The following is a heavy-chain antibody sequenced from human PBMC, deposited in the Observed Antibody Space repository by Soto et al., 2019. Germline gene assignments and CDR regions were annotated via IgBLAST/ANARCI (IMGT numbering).Heavy chain of an antibody. CDR3: ARDWTHYDSSGPGDY. CDR2: INAGNGDT. V-gene: IGHV1-3*01. Sequence: ASVKVSCKASGYTFTIYPMHWVRQAPGQGLEWMGWINAGNGDTKYSQKFQGRVTITRDTSASTAYMELSSLRSEDTAVYYCARDWTHYDSSGPGDYWGQGTLVTFSS. D-gene: IGHD3-22*01. J-gene: IGHJ4*02. CDR1: GYTFTIYP.